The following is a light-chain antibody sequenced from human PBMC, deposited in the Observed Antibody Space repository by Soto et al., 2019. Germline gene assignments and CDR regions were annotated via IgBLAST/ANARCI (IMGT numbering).Light chain of an antibody. Sequence: DIQMTQSPSSVSASVGDRVSITFRASQDIGDWLAWYQQKPGKAPKLLIYDASSLESGVPQRFSGSGSGTEFTLTISSLQPEDFATYYCQQVNNFPLTFGGGTKVDIK. V-gene: IGKV1-12*01. J-gene: IGKJ4*01. CDR1: QDIGDW. CDR2: DAS. CDR3: QQVNNFPLT.